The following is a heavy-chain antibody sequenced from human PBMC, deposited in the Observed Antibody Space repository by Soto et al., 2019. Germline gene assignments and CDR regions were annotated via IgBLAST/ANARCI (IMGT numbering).Heavy chain of an antibody. CDR2: ISAYNGNT. J-gene: IGHJ4*02. CDR1: GYPFTSYV. Sequence: GASLKLSCKSSGYPFTSYVISWVRQAPGQGLEWMGWISAYNGNTNYAQKLQGRVTMTTDTSTSTAYMELRSLRSDDTAVYYCARDGGWQHDYWGQGTLVTVSS. V-gene: IGHV1-18*01. D-gene: IGHD6-19*01. CDR3: ARDGGWQHDY.